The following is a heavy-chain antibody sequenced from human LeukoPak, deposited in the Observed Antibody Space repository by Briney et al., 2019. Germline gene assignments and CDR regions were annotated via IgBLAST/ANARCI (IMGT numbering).Heavy chain of an antibody. CDR1: GFTFDDYG. D-gene: IGHD3-9*01. CDR2: ISWNSGSI. Sequence: GGSLRLSCAASGFTFDDYGMSWVRQAPGKGLEWVSGISWNSGSIGYADSVKGRFTISRDNAKNSLYLQMNSLRAEDTALYYCAKDIRFYDILTGHFDYWGQGTLVTVSS. J-gene: IGHJ4*02. V-gene: IGHV3-9*01. CDR3: AKDIRFYDILTGHFDY.